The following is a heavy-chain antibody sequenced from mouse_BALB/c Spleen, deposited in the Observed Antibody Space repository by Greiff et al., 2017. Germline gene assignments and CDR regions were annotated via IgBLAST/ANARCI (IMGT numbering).Heavy chain of an antibody. CDR3: APYRYDYYAMDY. Sequence: EVKLQESGAELVKPGASVKLSCTASGFNIKDTYMHWVKQRPEQGLEWIGRIDPANGNTKYDPKFQGKATITADTSSNTAYLQLSSLTSEDTAVYYCAPYRYDYYAMDYWGQGTSVTVSS. V-gene: IGHV14-3*02. D-gene: IGHD2-14*01. CDR2: IDPANGNT. J-gene: IGHJ4*01. CDR1: GFNIKDTY.